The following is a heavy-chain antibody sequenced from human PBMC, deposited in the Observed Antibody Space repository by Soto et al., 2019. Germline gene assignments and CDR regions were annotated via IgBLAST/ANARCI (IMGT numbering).Heavy chain of an antibody. V-gene: IGHV4-30-4*01. Sequence: SETLSLTCTVSGGSISSGDYYWSWIRQPPGKGLEWIGYIYYSGSTYYNPSLKSRVTISVDTSKNQFSLKLSSVTAADTAVYYCARGSGYSSGWSDYWGQGTLVTVSS. CDR3: ARGSGYSSGWSDY. CDR2: IYYSGST. D-gene: IGHD6-19*01. J-gene: IGHJ4*02. CDR1: GGSISSGDYY.